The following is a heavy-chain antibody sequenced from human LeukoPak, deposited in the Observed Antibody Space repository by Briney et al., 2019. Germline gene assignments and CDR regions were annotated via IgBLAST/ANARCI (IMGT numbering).Heavy chain of an antibody. V-gene: IGHV3-48*03. CDR3: ARSSPSYYDSSGYSNNWFDP. D-gene: IGHD3-22*01. CDR2: ISSSGSTI. CDR1: GFTFSSYG. Sequence: GGSLRLSCAASGFTFSSYGMNWVRQAPGKGLEWVSYISSSGSTIYYADSVKGRFTISRDNAKNSLYLQMNSLRAEDTAVYYCARSSPSYYDSSGYSNNWFDPWGQGTLVTVSS. J-gene: IGHJ5*02.